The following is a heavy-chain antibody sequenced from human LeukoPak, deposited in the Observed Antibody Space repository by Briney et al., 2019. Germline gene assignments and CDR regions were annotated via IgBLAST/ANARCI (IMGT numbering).Heavy chain of an antibody. V-gene: IGHV3-48*03. J-gene: IGHJ4*02. CDR2: ISSSGSTI. Sequence: GGSLRLSCAASGFTFSSYEMNWVRQAPGKGLEWVSYISSSGSTIYYADSVKGRFTISRDNAKNSLYLQMNSLRSEDTAVYYCARGKFDSSGYYIDYWGQGTLVTVSS. D-gene: IGHD3-22*01. CDR1: GFTFSSYE. CDR3: ARGKFDSSGYYIDY.